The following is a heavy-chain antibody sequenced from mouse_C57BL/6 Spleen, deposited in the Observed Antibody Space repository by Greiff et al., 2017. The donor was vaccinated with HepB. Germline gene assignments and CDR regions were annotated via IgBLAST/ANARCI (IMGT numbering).Heavy chain of an antibody. CDR1: GYTFTDYY. Sequence: EVQLQQSGPELVKPGASVKISCKASGYTFTDYYMNWVKQSHGKSLEWIGDINPNNGGTSYNQKFKGKATLTVDKSSSTAYMELRSLTSEDSAVYYCAGNSFDCWGQGTTLTVSS. J-gene: IGHJ2*01. V-gene: IGHV1-26*01. CDR3: AGNSFDC. CDR2: INPNNGGT.